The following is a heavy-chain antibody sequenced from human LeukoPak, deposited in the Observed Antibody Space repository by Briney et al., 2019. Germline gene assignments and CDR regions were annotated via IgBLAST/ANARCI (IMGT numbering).Heavy chain of an antibody. J-gene: IGHJ2*01. CDR3: ARGRYYFDSSGIYWYFDL. V-gene: IGHV3-13*01. CDR2: IGTGGDT. Sequence: QPGGSLPLSCAASGFTFYSYDMHWVRQVTGKGLEWVSAIGTGGDTYYPGSVKGRFTISRENAKNSLYLQMNSLRGGDTAVYYCARGRYYFDSSGIYWYFDLWGRGTLVTVSS. CDR1: GFTFYSYD. D-gene: IGHD3-22*01.